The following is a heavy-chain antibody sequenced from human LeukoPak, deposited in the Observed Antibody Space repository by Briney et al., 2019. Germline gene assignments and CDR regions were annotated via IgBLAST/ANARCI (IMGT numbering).Heavy chain of an antibody. CDR2: ISSDGSNK. J-gene: IGHJ4*02. CDR3: AKVQYYDSSGYLDY. V-gene: IGHV3-30*18. Sequence: PGGSLRLSCAVSGFTFSSYGMHWVRQAPGKGLEWMAVISSDGSNKYYVDSVKGRFTISRDNSKNTLYLQMNSLRAEGTALYYCAKVQYYDSSGYLDYWGQGTLVTVSS. D-gene: IGHD3-22*01. CDR1: GFTFSSYG.